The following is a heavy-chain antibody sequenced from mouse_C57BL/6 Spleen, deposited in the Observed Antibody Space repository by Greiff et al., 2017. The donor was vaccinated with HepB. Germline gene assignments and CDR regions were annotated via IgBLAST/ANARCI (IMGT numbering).Heavy chain of an antibody. CDR2: IDPSDSYT. J-gene: IGHJ1*03. CDR1: GYTFTSYW. D-gene: IGHD1-1*01. CDR3: ARRIYGDV. V-gene: IGHV1-69*01. Sequence: QVQLQQPGAELVMPGASVKLSCKASGYTFTSYWMHWVKQRPGQGLEWIGEIDPSDSYTNYNQKFKGKSTLTVDKSSSTAYMQLSSLTSEDSAVYYCARRIYGDVWGTGTTVTVSS.